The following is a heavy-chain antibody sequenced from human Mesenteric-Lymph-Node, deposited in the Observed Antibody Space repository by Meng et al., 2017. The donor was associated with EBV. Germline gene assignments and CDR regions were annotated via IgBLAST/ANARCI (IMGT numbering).Heavy chain of an antibody. CDR1: GITFRSYD. J-gene: IGHJ4*02. Sequence: EVQLVGVGGGLVQPGVSLRLSCAVSGITFRSYDMSWVRQAPGKGLEWVSGISDSGDTTYYAGSVKGRFTISRDNSKSTLFLQMNSLRAEDTAVYYCANRGPFDYWGQGTLVTASS. CDR3: ANRGPFDY. V-gene: IGHV3-23*04. CDR2: ISDSGDTT. D-gene: IGHD3/OR15-3a*01.